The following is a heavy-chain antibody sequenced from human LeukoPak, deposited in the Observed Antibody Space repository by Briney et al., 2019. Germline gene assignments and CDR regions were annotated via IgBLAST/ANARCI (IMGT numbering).Heavy chain of an antibody. CDR2: ISYSGST. J-gene: IGHJ3*01. Sequence: SETLSLTCTVSGGSFSSSTYYWGWIRQPPGKGLEWIGSISYSGSTYHNPSLKSRVTIFVDTSKNQFSLKLSSVTAADTAVYYCARHSRDPDAFDVWGQGTMVTVSS. CDR3: ARHSRDPDAFDV. CDR1: GGSFSSSTYY. V-gene: IGHV4-39*01.